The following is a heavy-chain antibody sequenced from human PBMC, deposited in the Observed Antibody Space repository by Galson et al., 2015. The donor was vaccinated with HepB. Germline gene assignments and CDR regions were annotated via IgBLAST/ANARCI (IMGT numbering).Heavy chain of an antibody. D-gene: IGHD1-26*01. CDR3: ARKASGREYFQH. CDR2: IYSGGST. J-gene: IGHJ1*01. V-gene: IGHV3-53*01. CDR1: GFTVSSNY. Sequence: SLRLSCAASGFTVSSNYMSWVRQAPGKGLEWVSVIYSGGSTYYADSVKGRFTISRDNSKNTLYLQMNSLRAEDTAVYYCARKASGREYFQHWGQGTLVTVSS.